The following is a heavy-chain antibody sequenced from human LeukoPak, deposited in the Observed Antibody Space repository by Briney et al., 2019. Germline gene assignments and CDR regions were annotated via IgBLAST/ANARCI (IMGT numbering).Heavy chain of an antibody. J-gene: IGHJ5*02. D-gene: IGHD5-18*01. CDR2: IYSSGST. V-gene: IGHV4-59*01. CDR1: GGSISSYY. CDR3: ARGHSYGYGWFDP. Sequence: PSETLSLTCTVSGGSISSYYWSWIRQPPGKGLEWIRYIYSSGSTNYNPSLKSRVTISVDTSNNQFSLKLSSVTAADTAVYYCARGHSYGYGWFDPWGQGTLVTVSS.